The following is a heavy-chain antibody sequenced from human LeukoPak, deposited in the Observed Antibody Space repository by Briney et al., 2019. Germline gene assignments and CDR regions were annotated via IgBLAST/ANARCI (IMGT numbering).Heavy chain of an antibody. CDR1: GVTFSDYY. CDR3: ARGPLRFLEWLPHFDY. D-gene: IGHD3-3*01. Sequence: GGSLRLSCAASGVTFSDYYMSWIRQAPGKGLEWVSYISSSGSTIYYADSVKGRFTISRDNAKNSLYLQMNSLRAEDTAVYYCARGPLRFLEWLPHFDYWGQGTLVTVSS. V-gene: IGHV3-11*04. J-gene: IGHJ4*02. CDR2: ISSSGSTI.